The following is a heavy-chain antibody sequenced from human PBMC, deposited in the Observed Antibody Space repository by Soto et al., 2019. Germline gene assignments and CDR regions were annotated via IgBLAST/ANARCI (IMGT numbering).Heavy chain of an antibody. CDR2: IKSKTDGGTT. CDR1: GFTFSNAW. Sequence: PGGSLRLSCAACGFTFSNAWMSWVRQAPGKGREWGGRIKSKTDGGTTDYAAPVKGRFTISRDDSKNTLYLQMNSLRAEDTAVYYCANFYGSGRPDDAFDIWGQGTMVTVSS. D-gene: IGHD3-10*01. J-gene: IGHJ3*02. CDR3: ANFYGSGRPDDAFDI. V-gene: IGHV3-15*01.